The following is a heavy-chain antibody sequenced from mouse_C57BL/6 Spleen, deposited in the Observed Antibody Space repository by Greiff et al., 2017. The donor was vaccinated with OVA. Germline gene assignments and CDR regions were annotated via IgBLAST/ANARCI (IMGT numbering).Heavy chain of an antibody. CDR3: ARYGSPLYYAMDY. D-gene: IGHD1-1*01. Sequence: EVTVVESGGGLVQPGGSLSLFCAASGLTLTDHYMTRVRQPPGPALEWLGFIRTIAYGYTIEYRASVKGRFTISRDNSQSFLYLQMNALRAEDSATYYCARYGSPLYYAMDYWGQGTSVTVSS. V-gene: IGHV7-3*01. J-gene: IGHJ4*01. CDR1: GLTLTDHY. CDR2: IRTIAYGYTI.